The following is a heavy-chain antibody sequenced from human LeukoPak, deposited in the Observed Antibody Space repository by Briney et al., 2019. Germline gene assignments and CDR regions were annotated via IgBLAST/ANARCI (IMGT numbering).Heavy chain of an antibody. CDR2: ISTGGAAT. V-gene: IGHV3-23*01. Sequence: PGGSLRLTCAASGFTLSSFSMNWVRQAPGKGLEWVSTISTGGAATYYTDSVKGRFTISRDNSMNTLYLQMNSLRAEDTAVYYCAKGTAAHFDYWGQGTLVTVSS. CDR1: GFTLSSFS. CDR3: AKGTAAHFDY. D-gene: IGHD6-25*01. J-gene: IGHJ4*02.